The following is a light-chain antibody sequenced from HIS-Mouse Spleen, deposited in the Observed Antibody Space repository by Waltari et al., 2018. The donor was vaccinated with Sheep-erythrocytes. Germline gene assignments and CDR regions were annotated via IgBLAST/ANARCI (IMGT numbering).Light chain of an antibody. J-gene: IGLJ3*02. CDR3: CSYAGSSTWV. CDR1: ITQVGRYNL. V-gene: IGLV2-23*01. Sequence: SALTQPSSVSSSPGKSITNACAGTITQVGRYNLVSLYQQRPGQAPKLIIYEGSKRPSGVSNRFSGSKSGNTASLTISGLQAEDEADYYCCSYAGSSTWVFGGGTKLTVL. CDR2: EGS.